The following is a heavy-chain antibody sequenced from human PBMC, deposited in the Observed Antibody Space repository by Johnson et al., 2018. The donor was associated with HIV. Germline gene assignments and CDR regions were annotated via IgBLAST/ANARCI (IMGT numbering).Heavy chain of an antibody. J-gene: IGHJ3*02. CDR2: IKQDGSEK. CDR3: AREGPSERAGFDI. Sequence: VQLVESGGGLVQPGGSLRLSCAASGFTFSNYWMSWVRQAPGKGLEWVANIKQDGSEKYYVDSVKGRFTISRDNAKNSLYLQMNSLRGEDTAVYYCAREGPSERAGFDIWGQGTMVTVSS. CDR1: GFTFSNYW. V-gene: IGHV3-7*01.